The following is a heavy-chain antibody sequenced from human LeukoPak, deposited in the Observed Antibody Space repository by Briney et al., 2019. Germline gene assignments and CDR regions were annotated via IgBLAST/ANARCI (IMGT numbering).Heavy chain of an antibody. CDR2: ISAYNGNT. CDR1: GYTFTSYG. CDR3: ARVDGAYYYYYMDV. V-gene: IGHV1-18*01. J-gene: IGHJ6*03. D-gene: IGHD1-26*01. Sequence: ASVKVSCEASGYTFTSYGISWVRQAPGQGLEWMGWISAYNGNTNYAQKLQGRVTMTTDTSTSTAYMELRSLRSDDTAVYYCARVDGAYYYYYMDVWGKGTTVTVSS.